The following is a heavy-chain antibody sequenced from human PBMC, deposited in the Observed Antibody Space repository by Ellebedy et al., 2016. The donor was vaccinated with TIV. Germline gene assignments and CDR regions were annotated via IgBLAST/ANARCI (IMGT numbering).Heavy chain of an antibody. CDR1: GYTLTELS. V-gene: IGHV1-24*01. J-gene: IGHJ4*02. CDR3: AKDITMVRGPDLDY. CDR2: FDPEDGET. Sequence: ASVKVSXXVSGYTLTELSMHWVRQAPGKGLEWMGGFDPEDGETIYAQKFQGRVTMTEDTSTDTAYMELSSLRSEDTAVYYCAKDITMVRGPDLDYWGQGTLVTVSS. D-gene: IGHD3-10*01.